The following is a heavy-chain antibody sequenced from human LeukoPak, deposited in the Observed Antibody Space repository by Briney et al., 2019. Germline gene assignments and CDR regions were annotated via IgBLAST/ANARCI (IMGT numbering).Heavy chain of an antibody. Sequence: GESLKISCKGSGYTFTNYWIGWVRQMPGKGLEWMGIIYPDDSDTRYSPSFQGQVTISADKSIRTAYLQWSSLKASDTAMYYCARHETIVGATLIDYWGQGTLVTVSS. CDR2: IYPDDSDT. CDR1: GYTFTNYW. V-gene: IGHV5-51*01. J-gene: IGHJ4*02. D-gene: IGHD1-26*01. CDR3: ARHETIVGATLIDY.